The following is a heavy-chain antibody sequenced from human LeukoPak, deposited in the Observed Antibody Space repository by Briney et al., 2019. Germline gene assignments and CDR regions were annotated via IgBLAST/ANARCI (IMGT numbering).Heavy chain of an antibody. J-gene: IGHJ3*02. CDR1: GYTFTSYG. CDR2: ISAYNGNT. CDR3: ARDGRGYSYGDSAFDI. D-gene: IGHD5-18*01. Sequence: GASVKVSCKASGYTFTSYGISWVRQAPGQGLEWMGWISAYNGNTNYAQKLQGRVTMTTDTSTSTAYMELRSLRSDDTAVYYCARDGRGYSYGDSAFDIWGQGTMVTVSS. V-gene: IGHV1-18*01.